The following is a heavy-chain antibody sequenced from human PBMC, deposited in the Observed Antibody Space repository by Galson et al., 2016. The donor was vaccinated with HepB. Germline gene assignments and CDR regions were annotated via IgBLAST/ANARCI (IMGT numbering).Heavy chain of an antibody. Sequence: SLRLSCAASGFTFSSYGMHWVRQAPGKGLEWMAVIHYDGSNKYYGDSVKGRFTISRDKSKNTLYLQMDSLRAEDTAIYYCAKDPGHLAPFDYWGQGTLVTVSS. J-gene: IGHJ4*02. D-gene: IGHD3-10*01. V-gene: IGHV3-30*02. CDR3: AKDPGHLAPFDY. CDR1: GFTFSSYG. CDR2: IHYDGSNK.